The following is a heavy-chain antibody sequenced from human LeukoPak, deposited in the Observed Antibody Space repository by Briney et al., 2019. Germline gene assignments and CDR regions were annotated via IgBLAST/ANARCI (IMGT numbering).Heavy chain of an antibody. CDR1: GGTFSSYA. Sequence: ASVKVSCKASGGTFSSYAISCVRQATGQGLEWMGGIIPIFGTANYAQKFQGRVTITADESTSTAYMELSSLRSEDTAVYYCARTSSIAARPEAFDIWGQGTMVTVSS. D-gene: IGHD6-6*01. J-gene: IGHJ3*02. CDR2: IIPIFGTA. V-gene: IGHV1-69*13. CDR3: ARTSSIAARPEAFDI.